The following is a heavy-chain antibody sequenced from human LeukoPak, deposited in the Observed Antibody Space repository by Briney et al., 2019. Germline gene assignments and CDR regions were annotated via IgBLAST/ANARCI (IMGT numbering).Heavy chain of an antibody. CDR1: GASISSYY. CDR2: IYYSGNT. Sequence: SETLSLTCTVSGASISSYYWSWIRQPPGKGLEWIGYIYYSGNTNYNPSLKSRVTISEDTSKNQFSLILSSVTAADTAVYYCARGNSYYDSSGYFPWESFQHWGQGTLVTVSS. CDR3: ARGNSYYDSSGYFPWESFQH. J-gene: IGHJ1*01. D-gene: IGHD3-22*01. V-gene: IGHV4-59*01.